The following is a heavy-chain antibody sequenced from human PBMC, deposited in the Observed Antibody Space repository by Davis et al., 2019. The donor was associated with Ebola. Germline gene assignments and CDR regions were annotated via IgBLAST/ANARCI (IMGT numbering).Heavy chain of an antibody. J-gene: IGHJ4*02. Sequence: ASVKVSCKASGNIFTLYAIHWVRQVPGQRLEWMGRINGGSGNTKYSQRFQDRVTITRDTSASIAYLELRSLRTEDTAVYYCARDPWEQYFDYWGQGTLVTVSS. CDR2: INGGSGNT. D-gene: IGHD1/OR15-1a*01. CDR3: ARDPWEQYFDY. CDR1: GNIFTLYA. V-gene: IGHV1-3*01.